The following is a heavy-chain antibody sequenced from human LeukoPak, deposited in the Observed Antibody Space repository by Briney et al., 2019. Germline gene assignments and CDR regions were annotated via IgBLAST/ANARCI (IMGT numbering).Heavy chain of an antibody. CDR2: ISSSSSYI. V-gene: IGHV3-21*01. J-gene: IGHJ5*02. Sequence: PSETLSLTCTVSSGSISTSNYYWGWVRQAPGKGLERVSSISSSSSYIYYADSVKGRFTIARDNAKNSLYLQMNSLRAEDTAVYYCARFPARFDPWGQGTLVTVSS. CDR3: ARFPARFDP. CDR1: SGSISTSNYY.